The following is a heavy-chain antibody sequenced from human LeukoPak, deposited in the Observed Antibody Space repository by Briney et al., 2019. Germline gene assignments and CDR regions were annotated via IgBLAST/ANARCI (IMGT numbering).Heavy chain of an antibody. V-gene: IGHV3-30*02. J-gene: IGHJ4*02. CDR2: IRYDGSNK. D-gene: IGHD3-16*01. CDR1: GFTFSSYG. Sequence: GGSLRLSCAASGFTFSSYGMHWVRQAPGKGLEWVAFIRYDGSNKYYADSVKGRFTISRDNSKNTLYLQMNSLRAEDTAVYYCAKDLGGVTVVLDYWGQGTLVTVSS. CDR3: AKDLGGVTVVLDY.